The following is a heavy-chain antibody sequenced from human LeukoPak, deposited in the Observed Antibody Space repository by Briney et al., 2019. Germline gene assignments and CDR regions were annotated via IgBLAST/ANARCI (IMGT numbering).Heavy chain of an antibody. V-gene: IGHV3-23*01. CDR1: GCTFSIYP. J-gene: IGHJ4*02. CDR2: ISGSGGYA. D-gene: IGHD3-16*01. CDR3: AKDLFGGPARALFDY. Sequence: PGGSLRLSCAASGCTFSIYPMSWVRQAPGKGLEWGSSISGSGGYAYYANSVEGRFITSRDNSKNTLYLQMNSLSAEDTAVYYCAKDLFGGPARALFDYWGQGTLVTVSS.